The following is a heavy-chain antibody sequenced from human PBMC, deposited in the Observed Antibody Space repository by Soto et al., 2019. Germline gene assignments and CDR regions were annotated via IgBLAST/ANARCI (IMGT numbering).Heavy chain of an antibody. CDR3: AKEYFSGGSIGSFFDY. V-gene: IGHV3-23*01. J-gene: IGHJ4*02. CDR2: ISSGGGGT. CDR1: GFTFSSYA. Sequence: GGSLRLACAASGFTFSSYAMTWVRQAPGKGLEWVSGISSGGGGTYYADSVKGRFTISRDNPKNTLYLQMNNLRAEDTAVYYCAKEYFSGGSIGSFFDYWGQGSHVTVSS. D-gene: IGHD2-15*01.